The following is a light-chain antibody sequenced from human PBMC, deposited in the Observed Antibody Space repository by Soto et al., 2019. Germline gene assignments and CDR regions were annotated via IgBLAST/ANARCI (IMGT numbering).Light chain of an antibody. J-gene: IGLJ2*01. CDR2: RNT. CDR3: QSYDSSLSGDVV. V-gene: IGLV1-40*01. CDR1: SSNIGAGYE. Sequence: QSVLTQPPSVSGAPGQRVTISCTGSSSNIGAGYEVHWYQQLPGTAPKLLIHRNTNRPSGVPDRFSGSKSGASASLAITGLQAEDEADYYCQSYDSSLSGDVVFGGGTKVTVL.